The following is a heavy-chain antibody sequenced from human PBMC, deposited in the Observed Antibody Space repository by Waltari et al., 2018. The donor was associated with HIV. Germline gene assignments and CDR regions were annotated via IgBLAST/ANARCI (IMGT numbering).Heavy chain of an antibody. CDR2: IIPLFGEA. CDR3: ARVPDRSGYQRYAMDV. D-gene: IGHD3-22*01. V-gene: IGHV1-69*01. J-gene: IGHJ6*02. CDR1: GGTVSRPA. Sequence: QVQLVQSGAEVKKPGSSVKVSCKASGGTVSRPAISWVRQAPGQGLEWMGAIIPLFGEANYAQKFQGRLTITADESTSTAYMELSSLRSEDTAVYYCARVPDRSGYQRYAMDVWGQGTTVTVS.